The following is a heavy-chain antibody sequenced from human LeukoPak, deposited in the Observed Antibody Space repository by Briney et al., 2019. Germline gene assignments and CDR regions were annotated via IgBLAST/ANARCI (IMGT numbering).Heavy chain of an antibody. V-gene: IGHV1-18*01. D-gene: IGHD3-10*01. CDR3: ARDSGTTGEVKFDP. CDR1: GYTFTSYG. J-gene: IGHJ5*02. CDR2: ISAYNGNT. Sequence: ASVTVSCKASGYTFTSYGISWVRQAPGQGLEWMGWISAYNGNTNYAQKLQGRVTITTDTSTSTAYMELRSLRSDDTAVYYCARDSGTTGEVKFDPWGQGTLVTVSS.